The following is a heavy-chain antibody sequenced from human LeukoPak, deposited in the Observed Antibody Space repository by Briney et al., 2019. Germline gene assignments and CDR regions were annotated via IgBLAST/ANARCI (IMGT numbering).Heavy chain of an antibody. CDR3: ARYSGSYYYFDY. Sequence: ASVKVSCKASGYTFTSYDINCGRQATGQGLEWMGWMNPNSGNTGYAQKFQGRVTITRNTSISTAYMELSSLRSEDTAVYYCARYSGSYYYFDYWGQGTLVTVSS. D-gene: IGHD1-26*01. J-gene: IGHJ4*02. CDR1: GYTFTSYD. V-gene: IGHV1-8*03. CDR2: MNPNSGNT.